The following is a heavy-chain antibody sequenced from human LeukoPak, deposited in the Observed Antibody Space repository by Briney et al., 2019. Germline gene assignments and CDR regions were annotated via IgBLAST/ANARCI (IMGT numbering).Heavy chain of an antibody. CDR3: ARQLGQQLVLYYYYYMDV. J-gene: IGHJ6*03. CDR1: GGSISSSSYY. CDR2: IYYSGST. V-gene: IGHV4-39*01. D-gene: IGHD6-13*01. Sequence: SETLSLTCTVSGGSISSSSYYWGWIRQPPGKGLEWIGSIYYSGSTYYNRSLKSRVTISVDTSKNQFSLKLSSVTAADTAVYYCARQLGQQLVLYYYYYMDVWSKGTTVTISS.